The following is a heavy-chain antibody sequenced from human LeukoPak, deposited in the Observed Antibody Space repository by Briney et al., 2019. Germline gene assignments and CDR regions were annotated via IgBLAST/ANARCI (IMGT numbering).Heavy chain of an antibody. CDR1: GFTFSSYI. D-gene: IGHD1-26*01. CDR3: ARVYRGRWELLRSSGPFDY. CDR2: ISSSSSYI. V-gene: IGHV3-21*01. Sequence: GESLRLSCAASGFTFSSYIMTWVRQAPGKGLEWVSSISSSSSYIYYADSVKGRFTISRDNAKNSLYLQMNSLRAEDTAVNYCARVYRGRWELLRSSGPFDYWGQGTLVTVSS. J-gene: IGHJ4*02.